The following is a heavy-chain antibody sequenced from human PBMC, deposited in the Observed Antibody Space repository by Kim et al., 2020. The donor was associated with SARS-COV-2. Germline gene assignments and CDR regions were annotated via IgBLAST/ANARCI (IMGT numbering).Heavy chain of an antibody. D-gene: IGHD4-17*01. CDR3: ARDSRGDYGQGVY. J-gene: IGHJ4*02. Sequence: NPSLKSRVTISVDTAKNQFSLKLSSVTAADTAVYYCARDSRGDYGQGVYWGQGTLVTVSS. V-gene: IGHV4-30-2*04.